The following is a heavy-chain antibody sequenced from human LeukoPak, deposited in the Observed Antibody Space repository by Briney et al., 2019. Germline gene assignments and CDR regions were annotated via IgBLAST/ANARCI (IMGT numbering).Heavy chain of an antibody. Sequence: SETLSLTCTVSGGSISSSPYYWGWIRQPPGKGLEWIGSIYYSGTTHYNPSLESRVTISVDTSKNQFSLKLASVTAADMAIYYCAKGAGGFSYYNWFDPWGQGTLVIVSS. CDR3: AKGAGGFSYYNWFDP. CDR1: GGSISSSPYY. V-gene: IGHV4-39*07. CDR2: IYYSGTT. D-gene: IGHD5-18*01. J-gene: IGHJ5*02.